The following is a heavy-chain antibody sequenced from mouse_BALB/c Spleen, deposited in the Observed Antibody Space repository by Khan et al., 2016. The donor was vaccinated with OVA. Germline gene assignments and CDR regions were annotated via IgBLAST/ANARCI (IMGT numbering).Heavy chain of an antibody. CDR1: GYSITSDYA. D-gene: IGHD2-12*01. CDR2: ISSSGST. V-gene: IGHV3-2*02. Sequence: EVQLQESGPGLVKPSQSLSLTCTVTGYSITSDYAWNWIRQFPGNKLEWMGYISSSGSTNYNPALKSRISITRDTSKNQFFLQLNSVTTEDTATYYCARDSSRYNCAMDYWGQGTSVTVSS. J-gene: IGHJ4*01. CDR3: ARDSSRYNCAMDY.